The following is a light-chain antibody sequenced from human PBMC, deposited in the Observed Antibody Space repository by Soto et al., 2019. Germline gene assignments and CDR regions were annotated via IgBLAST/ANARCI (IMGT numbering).Light chain of an antibody. Sequence: QPVLTQPASVSGSPGQSITISCTGTSSDVGAYNYVSWYQQYPAKAPKLMIYEVKNRPSGVSNRFSGSRSGSTASLTISGLQAEDEADYYCSSYTTNSTGGYVFGTGTKLTVL. V-gene: IGLV2-14*01. CDR1: SSDVGAYNY. CDR2: EVK. J-gene: IGLJ1*01. CDR3: SSYTTNSTGGYV.